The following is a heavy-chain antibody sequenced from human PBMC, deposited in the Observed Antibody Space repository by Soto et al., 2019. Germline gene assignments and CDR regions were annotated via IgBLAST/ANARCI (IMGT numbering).Heavy chain of an antibody. V-gene: IGHV1-2*04. Sequence: GASVKVSCKASGYTFTGYYMHWVRQAPGQGLEWMGWINPNSGGTNYAQKFQGWVTMTRDTSISTAYMELSSLRSEDTAMYYCARSQTYYYDSSGPEDAFDIWGQGTMVTVSS. CDR2: INPNSGGT. D-gene: IGHD3-22*01. J-gene: IGHJ3*02. CDR3: ARSQTYYYDSSGPEDAFDI. CDR1: GYTFTGYY.